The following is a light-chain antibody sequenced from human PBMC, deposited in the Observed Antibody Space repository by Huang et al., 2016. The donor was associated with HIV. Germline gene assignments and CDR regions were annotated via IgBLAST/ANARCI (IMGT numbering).Light chain of an antibody. CDR3: QQYGSSPTWT. CDR1: LSVGSNC. J-gene: IGKJ1*01. CDR2: GAS. V-gene: IGKV3-20*01. Sequence: EIVLTQSPGTLSLSPGERATLSCRASLSVGSNCLAWYQQKPGQAPRLLVYGASSRAPGIPDRFSGVGSGTDFTLTISRLEPEDFAVYYCQQYGSSPTWTFGQGTKVEIK.